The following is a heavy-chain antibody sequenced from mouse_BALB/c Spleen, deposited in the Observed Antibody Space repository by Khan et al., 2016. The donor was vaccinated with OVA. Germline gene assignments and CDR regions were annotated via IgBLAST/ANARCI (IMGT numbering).Heavy chain of an antibody. CDR1: GFTFSTYG. V-gene: IGHV5-6*01. J-gene: IGHJ3*01. CDR3: ARLAYYYDSEGFAY. D-gene: IGHD1-1*01. Sequence: EVQLVESGGDLVEPGGSLKLSCAASGFTFSTYGMSWVRQTPDKRLEWVATISTGGHYTYYPDSVRGRFIISRDNAKNTRYLQMTSLKSEDTARFYCARLAYYYDSEGFAYWGQGTLVTVSA. CDR2: ISTGGHYT.